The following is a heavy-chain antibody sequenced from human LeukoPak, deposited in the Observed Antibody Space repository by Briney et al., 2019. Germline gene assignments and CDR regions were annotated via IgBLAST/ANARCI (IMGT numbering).Heavy chain of an antibody. J-gene: IGHJ4*02. CDR3: AKFHILMTLYYFDY. CDR1: GFTFNSHW. D-gene: IGHD3-16*01. Sequence: GGSLRLSCVASGFTFNSHWMSWVRQAPGKGLEWVANIKQDGSEKYYVDSVKGRFTISRDNAKNSLYLQMNSLRAEDTAVYYCAKFHILMTLYYFDYWGQGTLVTVSS. V-gene: IGHV3-7*03. CDR2: IKQDGSEK.